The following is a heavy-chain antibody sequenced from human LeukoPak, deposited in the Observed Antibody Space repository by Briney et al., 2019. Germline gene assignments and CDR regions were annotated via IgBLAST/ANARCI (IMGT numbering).Heavy chain of an antibody. J-gene: IGHJ6*02. CDR3: ARESLGWNYYYYGMDV. V-gene: IGHV4-59*01. CDR1: GGSTSSYY. CDR2: IYYSGST. Sequence: SETLSLTCTVSGGSTSSYYWSWIRQPPGKGLEWIGYIYYSGSTNYNPSLKSRVTISVDTSKNQFSLKLSSVTAADTAVYYCARESLGWNYYYYGMDVWGQGTTVTVSS. D-gene: IGHD5-24*01.